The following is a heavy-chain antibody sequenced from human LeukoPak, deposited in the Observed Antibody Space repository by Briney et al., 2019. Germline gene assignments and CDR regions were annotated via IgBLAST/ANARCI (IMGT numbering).Heavy chain of an antibody. J-gene: IGHJ6*03. Sequence: PGGSLRLSCAASGFAFNTYSMNWVRQAPGKGLEWVSYITSTSSTIHHADSVKGRFTISRDNVKNSLSLQVNSLRAEDTAVYYCARVRAGLSAGYYYYMDVWGKGTTVTVSS. CDR3: ARVRAGLSAGYYYYMDV. CDR2: ITSTSSTI. CDR1: GFAFNTYS. V-gene: IGHV3-48*01. D-gene: IGHD3-10*01.